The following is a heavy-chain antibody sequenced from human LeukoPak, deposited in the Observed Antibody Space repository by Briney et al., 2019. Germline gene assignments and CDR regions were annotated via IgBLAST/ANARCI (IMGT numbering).Heavy chain of an antibody. CDR1: GGSISSSSYY. CDR2: IYYSGST. Sequence: PSETLSLTCTVSGGSISSSSYYWGWIRQPPGKGLGWIGSIYYSGSTYYSPSLKSRVTISVDTSKNQFSLKLNSVTAADTAVYYCARHRIVAADDVFEIWGQGTMVTVSS. CDR3: ARHRIVAADDVFEI. D-gene: IGHD6-13*01. V-gene: IGHV4-39*01. J-gene: IGHJ3*02.